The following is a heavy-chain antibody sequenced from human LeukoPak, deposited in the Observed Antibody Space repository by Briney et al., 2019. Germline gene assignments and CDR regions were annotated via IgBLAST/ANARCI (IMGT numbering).Heavy chain of an antibody. CDR1: GYTFTSYG. V-gene: IGHV1-18*01. CDR3: AKLGYSGSYHYYYGMDV. CDR2: ISADNGNT. D-gene: IGHD1-26*01. J-gene: IGHJ6*02. Sequence: ASVKVSCKASGYTFTSYGISWVRQAPGQGLEWMGWISADNGNTNYAQKLQGRVTMTTDTSTSTAYMGLRSLRSDDTAVYYCAKLGYSGSYHYYYGMDVWGQGTTVTVSS.